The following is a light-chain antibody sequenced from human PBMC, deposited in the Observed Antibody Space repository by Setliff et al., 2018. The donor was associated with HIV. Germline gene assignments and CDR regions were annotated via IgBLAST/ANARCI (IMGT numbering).Light chain of an antibody. CDR1: SSNIGAGYD. J-gene: IGLJ1*01. V-gene: IGLV1-40*01. CDR3: QSYDSSLSGYV. CDR2: SHI. Sequence: QSVLTQPPSVSGAPGQRVTISCTGSSSNIGAGYDVHWYQQLPGTAPKLLMYSHINRPSGVPDRFSGSKSGTSASLAITGLQAEDEADYYCQSYDSSLSGYVFGTGTKVTV.